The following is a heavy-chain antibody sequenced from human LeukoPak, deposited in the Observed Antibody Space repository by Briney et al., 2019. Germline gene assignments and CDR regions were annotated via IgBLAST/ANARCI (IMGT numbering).Heavy chain of an antibody. Sequence: SVKVSCKASGGTFSSYAISWVRQAPGQGLEWMGRIIPILGIANYAQKFQGRGTITADKSTSTAYMELSSLRSEDTAVYYCARGRIANSYGMDVWGQGTTVTVSS. D-gene: IGHD2-15*01. CDR2: IIPILGIA. J-gene: IGHJ6*02. CDR3: ARGRIANSYGMDV. CDR1: GGTFSSYA. V-gene: IGHV1-69*04.